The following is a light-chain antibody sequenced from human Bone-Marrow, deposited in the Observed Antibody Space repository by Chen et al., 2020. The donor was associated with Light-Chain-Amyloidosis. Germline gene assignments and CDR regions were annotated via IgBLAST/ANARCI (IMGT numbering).Light chain of an antibody. V-gene: IGLV2-14*03. J-gene: IGLJ3*02. CDR2: DVI. CDR3: SSSATSNTWV. CDR1: SSY. Sequence: QSALTQPASVSGSPGQSITVSCTGASSYVSWYQQHPGKAPKLVIYDVINRPSGVSSRFSGYKSGNTASLTISGLQAEDEADYCCSSSATSNTWVFGGGTKLTVL.